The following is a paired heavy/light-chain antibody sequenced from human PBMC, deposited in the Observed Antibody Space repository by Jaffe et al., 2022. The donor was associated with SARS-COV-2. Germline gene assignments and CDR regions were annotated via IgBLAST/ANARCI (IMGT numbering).Heavy chain of an antibody. Sequence: QVQLQESGPGLVKPSETLSLTCTVSGGSISSYYWSWIRQPPGKGLEWIGYIYYSGSTNYNPSLKSRVTISVDTSKNQFSLKLSSVTAADTAVYYCARDHLGADMSTKRAYWFDPWGQGTLVTVSS. J-gene: IGHJ5*02. CDR1: GGSISSYY. CDR2: IYYSGST. CDR3: ARDHLGADMSTKRAYWFDP. V-gene: IGHV4-59*01. D-gene: IGHD1-26*01.
Light chain of an antibody. CDR2: DAS. Sequence: EIVLTQSPATLSLSPGERATLSCGASQSVSSSYLAWYQQKPGLAPRLLIYDASSRATGIPDRFSGSGSGTDFTLTISRLEPEDFAVYYCQQYGSSPITFGQGTRLEIK. J-gene: IGKJ5*01. CDR3: QQYGSSPIT. CDR1: QSVSSSY. V-gene: IGKV3D-20*01.